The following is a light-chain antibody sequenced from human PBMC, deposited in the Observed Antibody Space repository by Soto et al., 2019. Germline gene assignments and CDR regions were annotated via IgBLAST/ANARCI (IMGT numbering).Light chain of an antibody. CDR3: MLGLEVPFT. Sequence: DIVMTQSPLSLPVTPGEPASISCRSSQSLLHSNGHNYLVWYLQKPVHSPQLLTYLGSTRASGVPDRFSGRGSGTDFTLRINTVEAEDVGVYYCMLGLEVPFTFGPGTKVEIK. J-gene: IGKJ3*01. V-gene: IGKV2-28*01. CDR2: LGS. CDR1: QSLLHSNGHNY.